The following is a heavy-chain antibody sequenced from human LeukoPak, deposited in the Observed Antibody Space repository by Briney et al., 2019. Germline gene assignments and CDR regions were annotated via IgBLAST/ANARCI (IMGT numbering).Heavy chain of an antibody. CDR2: VYPNGGGT. D-gene: IGHD3-10*01. CDR3: ARVEGSAATASD. V-gene: IGHV1-2*06. Sequence: RASVKASCKASGYTFTAYYVHWVRQAPGHGLEWLGRVYPNGGGTIYAQKFQGRVTLTRDTSITTAYMELSRLTSDDTAVYYCARVEGSAATASDWGQGTLVTVSS. J-gene: IGHJ4*02. CDR1: GYTFTAYY.